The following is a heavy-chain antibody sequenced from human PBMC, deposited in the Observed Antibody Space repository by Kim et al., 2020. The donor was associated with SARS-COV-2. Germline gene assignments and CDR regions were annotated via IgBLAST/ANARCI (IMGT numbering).Heavy chain of an antibody. V-gene: IGHV4-39*07. CDR2: IYYSGST. CDR1: GGSISSSSYY. Sequence: SETLSLTCTVSGGSISSSSYYWGWIRQPPGKGLEWIGSIYYSGSTYYNPSLKSRVTISVDTSKNQFSLKLSSVTAADTAVYYCASLYDAFDIWGQGTMVTVSS. J-gene: IGHJ3*02. D-gene: IGHD3-10*01. CDR3: ASLYDAFDI.